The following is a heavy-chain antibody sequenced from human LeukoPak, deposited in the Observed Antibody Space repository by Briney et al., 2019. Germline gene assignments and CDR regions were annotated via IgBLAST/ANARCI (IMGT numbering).Heavy chain of an antibody. CDR2: INPNSGGT. D-gene: IGHD3-22*01. CDR1: GCTFTGYY. J-gene: IGHJ4*02. CDR3: ALFIRNYYDSSGYWPYFDY. V-gene: IGHV1-2*02. Sequence: GASVKVSCKASGCTFTGYYMHWVRQAPGQGLDWMGWINPNSGGTNYAQKFQGRVTMTRDTSISTAYMELSRLRSDDTAVYYCALFIRNYYDSSGYWPYFDYWGQGTLVTVSS.